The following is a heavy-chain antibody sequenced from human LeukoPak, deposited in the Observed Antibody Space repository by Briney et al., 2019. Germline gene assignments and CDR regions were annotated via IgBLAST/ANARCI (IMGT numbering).Heavy chain of an antibody. V-gene: IGHV1-2*02. CDR3: ARDRSGSYYYYYMDV. CDR2: INPNSGGT. Sequence: ASVKVSCKASGYTFTGYYMHWVRQAPGQGLEWMGWINPNSGGTNYAQKFQGRVTMTRDTSISTAYMELSRLRFDDTAVYYCARDRSGSYYYYYMDVWGKGTTVTVSS. D-gene: IGHD1-26*01. J-gene: IGHJ6*03. CDR1: GYTFTGYY.